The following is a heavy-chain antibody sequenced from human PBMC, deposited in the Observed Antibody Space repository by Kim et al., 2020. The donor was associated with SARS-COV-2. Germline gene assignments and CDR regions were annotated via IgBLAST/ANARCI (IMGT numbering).Heavy chain of an antibody. V-gene: IGHV1-18*04. CDR2: ISAYNGNT. Sequence: ASVKVSCKASGYTFTSYGISWVRQAPGQGLEWRGWISAYNGNTNYAQKLQGRVTMTTDTSTSTAYMELRSLRSDDTAVYYCARVFRLRWIVVVPAARSWFDPWGQGTLVTVSS. CDR3: ARVFRLRWIVVVPAARSWFDP. D-gene: IGHD2-2*01. J-gene: IGHJ5*02. CDR1: GYTFTSYG.